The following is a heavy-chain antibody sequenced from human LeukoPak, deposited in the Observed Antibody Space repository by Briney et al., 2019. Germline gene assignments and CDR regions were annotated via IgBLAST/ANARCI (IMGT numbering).Heavy chain of an antibody. V-gene: IGHV4-39*01. CDR3: AGGQTLDWLSNYFDS. J-gene: IGHJ4*02. CDR1: GGSIISSLYY. CDR2: IYYGANT. D-gene: IGHD3-3*01. Sequence: SETLSLTCTVSGGSIISSLYYWGWVRQPPGKGLEWVGSIYYGANTYYNPSLKSRLTISVDTPKNQVSLKLRSVTAADTALRFCAGGQTLDWLSNYFDSWGQGSLVIVSS.